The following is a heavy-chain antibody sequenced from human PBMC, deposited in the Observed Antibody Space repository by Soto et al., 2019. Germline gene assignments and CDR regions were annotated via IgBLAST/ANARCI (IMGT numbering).Heavy chain of an antibody. Sequence: SGGSLRLSCAASGFTFSSYGMHWVRQAPGKGLEWVAVISYDGSNKYYADSVKGRFTISRDNSKNTLYLQMNSLRAEDTAVYYCAKDLQRLHRYYYYGMDVWGQGTTVTVSS. D-gene: IGHD6-25*01. V-gene: IGHV3-30*18. J-gene: IGHJ6*02. CDR2: ISYDGSNK. CDR3: AKDLQRLHRYYYYGMDV. CDR1: GFTFSSYG.